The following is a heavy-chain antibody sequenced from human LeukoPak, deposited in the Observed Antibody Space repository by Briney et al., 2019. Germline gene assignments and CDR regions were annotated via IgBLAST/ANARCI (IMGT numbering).Heavy chain of an antibody. Sequence: SSQTLYLTCTVSGGSISSGGYYWSWLRQHPGKGLEWIGYIYYSGSTYYNPSLKSRVTISVDTSKNQFSLKLSSVTAADTAVYYCARALNYYYIDHRAAAGTGGFDPWGQGTLVTVSS. CDR1: GGSISSGGYY. V-gene: IGHV4-31*03. D-gene: IGHD6-13*01. J-gene: IGHJ5*02. CDR3: ARALNYYYIDHRAAAGTGGFDP. CDR2: IYYSGST.